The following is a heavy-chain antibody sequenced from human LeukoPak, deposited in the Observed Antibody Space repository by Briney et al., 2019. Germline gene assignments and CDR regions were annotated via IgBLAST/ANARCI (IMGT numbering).Heavy chain of an antibody. D-gene: IGHD1-26*01. CDR1: GFTFSSYG. V-gene: IGHV3-33*06. J-gene: IGHJ4*02. CDR2: IWYDGSNK. CDR3: AKERGSYYGETYCFDY. Sequence: GGSLRLSCAASGFTFSSYGMHWVRQAPGKGLEWVAVIWYDGSNKYYADSVKGRFTISRDNSKNTLYLQMNSLRAEDTAVYYCAKERGSYYGETYCFDYWGQGTLVTVSS.